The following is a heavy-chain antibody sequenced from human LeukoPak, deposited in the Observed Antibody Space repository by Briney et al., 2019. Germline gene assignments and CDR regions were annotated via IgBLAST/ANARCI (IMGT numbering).Heavy chain of an antibody. CDR3: AKGDYYGSGSYHSAFDI. J-gene: IGHJ3*02. CDR1: GFTFSSYA. D-gene: IGHD3-10*01. Sequence: GGSLRLSCAASGFTFSSYAMSWVRQAPGKGLEWVSAISGSGGSTYYADSVKGRFTISRDNSKNTLYLQMNSLRAEDTAVYYCAKGDYYGSGSYHSAFDIWGQGTMVTVSS. CDR2: ISGSGGST. V-gene: IGHV3-23*01.